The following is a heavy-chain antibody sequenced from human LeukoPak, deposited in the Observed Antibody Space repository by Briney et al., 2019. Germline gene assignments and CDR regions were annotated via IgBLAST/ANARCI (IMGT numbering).Heavy chain of an antibody. J-gene: IGHJ4*02. CDR2: ISSSSSYI. CDR1: GFTFSRYS. CDR3: ARALIVYYDSSGYYSGGDY. D-gene: IGHD3-22*01. V-gene: IGHV3-21*01. Sequence: GGSLRLSCAASGFTFSRYSMNWVRQAPGKGLEWVSSISSSSSYIYYADSVKGRFTISRDNAKNSLYLQMNSLRAEDTAVYYCARALIVYYDSSGYYSGGDYWGQGTLVTVSS.